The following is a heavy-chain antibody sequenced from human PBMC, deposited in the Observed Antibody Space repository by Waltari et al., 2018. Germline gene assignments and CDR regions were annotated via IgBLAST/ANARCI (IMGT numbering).Heavy chain of an antibody. J-gene: IGHJ6*03. D-gene: IGHD6-13*01. V-gene: IGHV4-4*07. CDR3: ARTICIAAAGDYYYYYMDV. Sequence: QVQLQESGPGLVKPSETLSLTCTVSGGSISSYYWSWIRQPAGQGLEWIGRIYTSGSTNYNPSLKSRVTMSVDTSKNQFSLKLSSVTAADTAVYYCARTICIAAAGDYYYYYMDVWGKGTTVTISS. CDR2: IYTSGST. CDR1: GGSISSYY.